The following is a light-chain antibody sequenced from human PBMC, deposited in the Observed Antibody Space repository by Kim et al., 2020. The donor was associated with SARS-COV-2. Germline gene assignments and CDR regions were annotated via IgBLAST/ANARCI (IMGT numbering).Light chain of an antibody. Sequence: SAAVGDRVTITGRDSERIDACLAWYQQKPGKGPNRQIYRASSLQSGVPSRFSGGGYGTQFTLTISSLQPDDFATYYCLQSSSYPYTFGQGTKLEI. J-gene: IGKJ2*01. CDR3: LQSSSYPYT. CDR1: ERIDAC. V-gene: IGKV1-5*03. CDR2: RAS.